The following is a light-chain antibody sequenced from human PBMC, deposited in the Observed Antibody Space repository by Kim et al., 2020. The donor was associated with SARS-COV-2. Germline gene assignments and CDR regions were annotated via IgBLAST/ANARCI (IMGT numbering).Light chain of an antibody. CDR3: QQYSKWRT. V-gene: IGKV3-15*01. CDR2: DAS. CDR1: QSVSNN. J-gene: IGKJ1*01. Sequence: SPGERATLSCRPSQSVSNNLAWYQQKPGQAPRLLMYDASTRATGIPARFSGSGSGTEFTLTISSLQSEDFAVYYCQQYSKWRTFGQGTKVDIK.